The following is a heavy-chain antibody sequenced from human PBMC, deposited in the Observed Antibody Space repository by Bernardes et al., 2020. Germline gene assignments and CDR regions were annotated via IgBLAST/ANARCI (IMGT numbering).Heavy chain of an antibody. D-gene: IGHD6-13*01. CDR2: ISYDGSNK. CDR3: AREGHSSSWYWYFDL. Sequence: GGSLRLSCAASGFTFSSYAMHWVRQAPGKGLEWVAVISYDGSNKYYADSVKGRFTISRDNAKNTLYLQMNSLRAEDTAVYYCAREGHSSSWYWYFDLWGRGTLVTVSS. J-gene: IGHJ2*01. CDR1: GFTFSSYA. V-gene: IGHV3-30-3*01.